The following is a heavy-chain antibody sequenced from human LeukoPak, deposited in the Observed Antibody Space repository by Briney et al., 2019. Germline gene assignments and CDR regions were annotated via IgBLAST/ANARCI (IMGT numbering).Heavy chain of an antibody. V-gene: IGHV1-69*01. J-gene: IGHJ4*02. CDR1: VGTFSRYA. Sequence: SVNVSCMASVGTFSRYAISWVRQAPGQGLEWMGRIIPMFGIANYAQKFQGRVTITADESTSTAYMELSSLRSEDTAVYYCARDRPYTGGWRGFDYWGQGTLVTVSS. CDR2: IIPMFGIA. D-gene: IGHD6-19*01. CDR3: ARDRPYTGGWRGFDY.